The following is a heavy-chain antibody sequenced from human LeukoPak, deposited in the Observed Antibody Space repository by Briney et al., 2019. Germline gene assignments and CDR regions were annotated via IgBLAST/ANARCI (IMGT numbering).Heavy chain of an antibody. V-gene: IGHV3-48*03. CDR2: ISSSGSTI. D-gene: IGHD6-13*01. CDR3: AREGIAAAGKGPSASDI. CDR1: GFTFSSYE. J-gene: IGHJ3*02. Sequence: PGGSLRLSCAASGFTFSSYEMNWVRQAPGKGLEWVSYISSSGSTIYYADSVKGRFTISRDNAKNSLYLQMNSLRAEDTAVYYCAREGIAAAGKGPSASDIWGQGTMVTVSS.